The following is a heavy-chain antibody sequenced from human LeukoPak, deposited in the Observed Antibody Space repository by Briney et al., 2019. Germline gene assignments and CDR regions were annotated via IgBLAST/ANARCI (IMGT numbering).Heavy chain of an antibody. V-gene: IGHV3-30*04. CDR2: ISYDGSNK. CDR1: GFTFSSYA. J-gene: IGHJ4*02. D-gene: IGHD2-21*02. CDR3: ARDCGGDRYNFDY. Sequence: GGSLRLSCAASGFTFSSYAMHWVRQAPGKGLEWVAVISYDGSNKYYADSVKGRFTISRDNSKNTLYLQMNSLRAEDTAVYYCARDCGGDRYNFDYWGQGTLVTGSS.